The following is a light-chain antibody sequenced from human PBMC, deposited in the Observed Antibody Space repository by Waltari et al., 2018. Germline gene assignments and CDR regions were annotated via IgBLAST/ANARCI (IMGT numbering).Light chain of an antibody. J-gene: IGKJ1*01. CDR2: GVS. CDR1: QSVGTS. CDR3: QHYVRLPLT. V-gene: IGKV3-20*01. Sequence: EIVLTQSPGTLSLSPGERATLSCRASQSVGTSLAWYRQQKRGQAPRLLIYGVSSRATGISDRFSGSGFGTDFSLTISGLEPEDFAVYYCQHYVRLPLTFGQGTTVEIK.